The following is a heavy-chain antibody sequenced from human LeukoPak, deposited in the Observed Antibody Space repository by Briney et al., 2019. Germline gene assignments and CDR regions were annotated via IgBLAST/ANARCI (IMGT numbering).Heavy chain of an antibody. Sequence: SETLSLTCTVSGGSISSYYWSWIRQPAGKGLEWIGRIYTSGSTNYNPSLKSRVTMSVDTSKNQFSLQLNSVTPEDTAVYYCARAGGLPIKYYYYYYYMDVWGKGTTVTVSS. CDR2: IYTSGST. CDR1: GGSISSYY. CDR3: ARAGGLPIKYYYYYYYMDV. V-gene: IGHV4-4*07. D-gene: IGHD1-26*01. J-gene: IGHJ6*03.